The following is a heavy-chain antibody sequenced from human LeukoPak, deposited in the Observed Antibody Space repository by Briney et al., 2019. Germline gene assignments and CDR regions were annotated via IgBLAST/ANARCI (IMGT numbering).Heavy chain of an antibody. CDR1: GGSISSYQ. CDR2: MYYSGST. CDR3: ATSSWYRFDY. J-gene: IGHJ4*02. Sequence: PSETLSLTCTVSGGSISSYQWSLIRQPPWKGLEWIGHMYYSGSTNYNPSLKSRVTISVDTSKNHLSLKLSFVTAADTAVYYCATSSWYRFDYWGQGTLATVSS. D-gene: IGHD6-13*01. V-gene: IGHV4-59*08.